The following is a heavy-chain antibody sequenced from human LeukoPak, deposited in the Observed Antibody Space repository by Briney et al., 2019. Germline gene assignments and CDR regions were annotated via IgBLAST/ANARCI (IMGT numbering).Heavy chain of an antibody. V-gene: IGHV4-31*03. D-gene: IGHD2-2*01. CDR2: IYYSGST. CDR1: GGSISSGGYY. J-gene: IGHJ4*02. Sequence: PSQTPSLTCTVSGGSISSGGYYWSWIRQHPGKGLEWIGFIYYSGSTYYNPSLKSRVTISVDTSKNQFSLKLSSVTAADTAVYYCASLNVVPAAIRSDYWGQGTLVTVSS. CDR3: ASLNVVPAAIRSDY.